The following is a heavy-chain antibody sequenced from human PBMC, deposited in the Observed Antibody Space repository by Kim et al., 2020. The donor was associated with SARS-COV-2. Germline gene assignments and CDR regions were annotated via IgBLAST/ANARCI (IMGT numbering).Heavy chain of an antibody. CDR3: ARDLKKDIVVVPAAMRHDFWSETGWFDP. CDR1: GFTFSSYG. Sequence: GGSLRLSCAASGFTFSSYGMHWVRQAPGKGLEWVAVIWYDGSNKYYADSVKGRFTISRDNSKNTLYLQMNSLRAEDTAVYYCARDLKKDIVVVPAAMRHDFWSETGWFDPWGQGTLVTVSS. D-gene: IGHD2-2*01. CDR2: IWYDGSNK. V-gene: IGHV3-33*01. J-gene: IGHJ5*02.